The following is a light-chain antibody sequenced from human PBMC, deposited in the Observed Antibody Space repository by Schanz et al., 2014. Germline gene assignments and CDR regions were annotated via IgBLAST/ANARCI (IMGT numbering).Light chain of an antibody. CDR3: QHRGT. CDR1: QSVSST. V-gene: IGKV3-15*01. J-gene: IGKJ1*01. Sequence: EIVMTQSPATLSLSPGERATLSCRASQSVSSTLAWYQQKPGQAPRLLIFGASTRATGIPARFSGSGSGTDFTLTISSLEPEDFAVYYCQHRGTFGQGTKVEIK. CDR2: GAS.